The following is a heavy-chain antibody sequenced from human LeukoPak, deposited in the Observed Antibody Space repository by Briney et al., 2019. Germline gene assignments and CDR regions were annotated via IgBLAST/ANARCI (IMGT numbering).Heavy chain of an antibody. Sequence: GRSLRLSCAASGFTFDDYAMHWVRQAPGKGLEWVSGISWNSGSIGYADSVKGRFTISRDNAKNSLYLQMNSLRAEDTALYYCAKTGYGDYLKHWGQGTLVTVSS. CDR2: ISWNSGSI. CDR1: GFTFDDYA. J-gene: IGHJ1*01. CDR3: AKTGYGDYLKH. D-gene: IGHD4-17*01. V-gene: IGHV3-9*01.